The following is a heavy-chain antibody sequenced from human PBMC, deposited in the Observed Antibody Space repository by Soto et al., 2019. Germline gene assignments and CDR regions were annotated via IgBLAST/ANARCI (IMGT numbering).Heavy chain of an antibody. CDR1: AHFINGYY. D-gene: IGHD1-26*01. CDR3: AATPSGSYGSFDY. CDR2: IYYSGST. V-gene: IGHV4-59*01. Sequence: QVQLQESGPGLVKPSETLSLTCSVSAHFINGYYWSWIRQPPGKGLEWIAYIYYSGSTNYNPSLKSRVTISVDTSKNQISLKLSSVTAADTAVYYCAATPSGSYGSFDYWGQGTLVTVSS. J-gene: IGHJ4*02.